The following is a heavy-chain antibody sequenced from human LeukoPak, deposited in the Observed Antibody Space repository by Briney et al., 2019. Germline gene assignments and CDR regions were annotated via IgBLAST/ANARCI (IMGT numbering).Heavy chain of an antibody. CDR2: ISLAGQT. V-gene: IGHV4/OR15-8*02. CDR3: SRESGPFCPFGY. D-gene: IGHD1-26*01. J-gene: IGHJ4*02. Sequence: SETLSLSCGVSGGSISGTNWWSWVRQPPGQGLEWIGEISLAGQTNYNPSLNGRVSMSLDKSSNQLSLHLTSVTAADTATYFCSRESGPFCPFGYWGQGTLVIVSS. CDR1: GGSISGTNW.